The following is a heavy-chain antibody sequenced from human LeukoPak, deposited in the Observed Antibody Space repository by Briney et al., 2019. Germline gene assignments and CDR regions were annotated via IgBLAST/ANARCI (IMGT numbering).Heavy chain of an antibody. CDR2: MNPKNGAT. J-gene: IGHJ5*02. D-gene: IGHD3-16*02. CDR1: GYTFTSYG. CDR3: ARMDRLSATPTTDWFDP. Sequence: ASVKVSCKASGYTFTSYGINWVRQAPGQGLEWMGWMNPKNGATGYAQKFQGRVTMTRDTSIGTAYMELSSLVSEDTAAYYCARMDRLSATPTTDWFDPWGQGTLVTVSS. V-gene: IGHV1-8*01.